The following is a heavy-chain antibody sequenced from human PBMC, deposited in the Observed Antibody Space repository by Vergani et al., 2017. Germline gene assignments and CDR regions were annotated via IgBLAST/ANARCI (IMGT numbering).Heavy chain of an antibody. D-gene: IGHD3-16*01. CDR3: AKHFRGWGIDY. CDR1: GFTLSNYD. CDR2: IQIDGSNQ. Sequence: QVQLVESGGGVVQRGGSLRLSCATSGFTLSNYDMQWIRQGPGKGLEFVAFIQIDGSNQYYADSVKGRFTLSRDFSKNTLYLQMNSRRTDDTATYYCAKHFRGWGIDYWCQGTQVIVSS. J-gene: IGHJ4*02. V-gene: IGHV3-30*02.